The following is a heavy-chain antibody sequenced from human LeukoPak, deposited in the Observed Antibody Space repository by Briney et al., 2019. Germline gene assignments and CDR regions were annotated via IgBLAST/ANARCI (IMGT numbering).Heavy chain of an antibody. Sequence: SVKVSCKASGGTFSSYTLSWVRQAPGQGLEWMGRIIPILGIANYAQKFQGRVTITADKSTSTAYMELSSLRSEDTAVYYCVVVAATGDAFDIWGQGTMVTVSS. CDR2: IIPILGIA. V-gene: IGHV1-69*02. CDR3: VVVAATGDAFDI. D-gene: IGHD2-15*01. J-gene: IGHJ3*02. CDR1: GGTFSSYT.